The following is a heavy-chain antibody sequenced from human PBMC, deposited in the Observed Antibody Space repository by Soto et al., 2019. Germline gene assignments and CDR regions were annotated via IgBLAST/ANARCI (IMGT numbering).Heavy chain of an antibody. Sequence: QVQLVESGGGVVQPGRSLRLSCAASGFTFSSYGMHWVRQAPGKGLEWVAVISYDGSNKYYADSVKGRFTISRDNSKNTLYLQMNSLRAEDTAVYYCAKDNGVPAAPSALQPWFDPLGQGTLVTVSS. CDR3: AKDNGVPAAPSALQPWFDP. CDR2: ISYDGSNK. J-gene: IGHJ5*02. V-gene: IGHV3-30*18. CDR1: GFTFSSYG. D-gene: IGHD2-2*01.